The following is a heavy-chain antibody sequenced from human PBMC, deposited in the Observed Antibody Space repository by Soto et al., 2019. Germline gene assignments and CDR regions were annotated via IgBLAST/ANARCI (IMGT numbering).Heavy chain of an antibody. D-gene: IGHD2-15*01. V-gene: IGHV1-69*13. CDR2: IILMLDIV. CDR1: GGAFSNSV. CDR3: AIEGGQGWFDP. J-gene: IGHJ5*02. Sequence: SVKVSCNAPGGAFSNSVISWVRQAPGQGLERVGGIILMLDIVHYAQKFQGRDAITADESTSTAYMELSSLSSEDTAVYYCAIEGGQGWFDPWGQGSLVTVSS.